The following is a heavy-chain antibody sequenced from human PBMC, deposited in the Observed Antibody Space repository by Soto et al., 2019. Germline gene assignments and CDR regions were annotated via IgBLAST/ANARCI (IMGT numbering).Heavy chain of an antibody. CDR3: ASDPMHYDSSGYHPTFDY. J-gene: IGHJ4*02. CDR1: GFTFSSYA. D-gene: IGHD3-22*01. V-gene: IGHV3-30-3*01. CDR2: ISYDGSNK. Sequence: QVQLVESGGGVVQPGRSLRLSCAASGFTFSSYAMHWVRQAPGKGLEWVAVISYDGSNKYYADSVKGRFTISRDNSKNTLYLQMNSLRAEDTAVYYCASDPMHYDSSGYHPTFDYWGQGTLVTVSS.